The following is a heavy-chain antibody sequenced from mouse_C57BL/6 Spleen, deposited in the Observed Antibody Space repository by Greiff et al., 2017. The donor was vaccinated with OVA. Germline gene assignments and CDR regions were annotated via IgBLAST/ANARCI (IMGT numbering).Heavy chain of an antibody. V-gene: IGHV8-12*01. J-gene: IGHJ1*03. CDR2: IYWDADK. Sequence: QVTLKESGPGILQSSQTLSLTCSFSGFSLSTSGMGVSWIRQPSGKGLEWLAHIYWDADKRYHPSLKSRITISKDTSRNQVFLKITSVYTADTATYYCARREGGTRYFDVWGTGTTVTVSS. CDR3: ARREGGTRYFDV. D-gene: IGHD4-1*01. CDR1: GFSLSTSGMG.